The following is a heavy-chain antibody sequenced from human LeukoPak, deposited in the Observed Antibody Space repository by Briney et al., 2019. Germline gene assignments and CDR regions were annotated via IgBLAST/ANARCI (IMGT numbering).Heavy chain of an antibody. CDR2: MNPNSGNT. D-gene: IGHD2-21*02. CDR1: GYTFTSYD. CDR3: ASAYCGGDCYPNYGMDV. Sequence: ASVKVSCKASGYTFTSYDINWVRQATGQGLEWMGWMNPNSGNTGYAQKFQGRVTMTRNTSISTAYMELSSLRSEDTAVCYCASAYCGGDCYPNYGMDVWGQGTTVTVSS. J-gene: IGHJ6*02. V-gene: IGHV1-8*01.